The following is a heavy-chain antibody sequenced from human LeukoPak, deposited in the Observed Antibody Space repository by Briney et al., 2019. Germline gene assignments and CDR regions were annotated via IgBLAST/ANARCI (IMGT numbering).Heavy chain of an antibody. J-gene: IGHJ4*02. CDR2: INHSGST. V-gene: IGHV4-34*01. CDR1: GGSFSGYY. CDR3: ARGDPTEITMVRGVIITGFDY. Sequence: PSETLSLTCAVYGGSFSGYYWSWIRQPPGKGLERIGEINHSGSTNYNPSLKSRVTISVDTSKNQFSLKLSSVTAADTAVYYCARGDPTEITMVRGVIITGFDYWGQGTLVTVSS. D-gene: IGHD3-10*01.